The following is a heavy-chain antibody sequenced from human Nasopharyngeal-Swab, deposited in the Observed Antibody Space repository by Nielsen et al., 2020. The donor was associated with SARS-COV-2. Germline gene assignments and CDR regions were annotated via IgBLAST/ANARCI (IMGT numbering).Heavy chain of an antibody. CDR2: ISGSGDSA. V-gene: IGHV3-23*01. CDR1: GFTFSTYA. D-gene: IGHD3-10*01. Sequence: GESLKISCVVSGFTFSTYAMSWVRKAPGKGLDWVSAISGSGDSAYYADSVKGRFTISRDNSKNTVYLQMNTLRAEDTAVYYCAKDGRYYASGSHPFDYWGQGTLVTVSS. CDR3: AKDGRYYASGSHPFDY. J-gene: IGHJ4*02.